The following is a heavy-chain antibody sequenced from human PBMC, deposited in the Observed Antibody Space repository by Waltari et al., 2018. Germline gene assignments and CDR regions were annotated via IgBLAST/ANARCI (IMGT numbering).Heavy chain of an antibody. D-gene: IGHD5-12*01. CDR3: ARAGLGSPLEWQRMFDS. V-gene: IGHV3-53*01. J-gene: IGHJ4*02. Sequence: EVQLVESGGGLIQPGGSLRLSCAASGFIVSYNYMSWVRHTPGKGLGWVSVIYAAGGTYYADSVKGRFTISRDTSKSTLYLQMDSLRVEDSAVYYCARAGLGSPLEWQRMFDSWSQGTLVTVSS. CDR1: GFIVSYNY. CDR2: IYAAGGT.